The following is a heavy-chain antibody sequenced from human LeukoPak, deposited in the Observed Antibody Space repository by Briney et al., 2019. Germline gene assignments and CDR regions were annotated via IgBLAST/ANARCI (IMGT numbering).Heavy chain of an antibody. J-gene: IGHJ6*03. CDR1: GYYFSGFY. CDR2: ISYSGST. CDR3: AKGKAAHYHSVTDEYYYYLDV. V-gene: IGHV4-34*01. Sequence: SETLSLTCVVEGYYFSGFYWTWIRQAPGKGLEWIGEISYSGSTKYNPSLNSRVAIEVDTSKKQISLNLSSVTAADTAVYYCAKGKAAHYHSVTDEYYYYLDVWGKGTTVIVSS. D-gene: IGHD2-21*02.